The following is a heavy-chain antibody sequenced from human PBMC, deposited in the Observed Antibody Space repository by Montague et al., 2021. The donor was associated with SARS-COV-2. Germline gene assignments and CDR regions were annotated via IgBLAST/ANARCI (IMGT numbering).Heavy chain of an antibody. J-gene: IGHJ5*01. Sequence: SETRSLTCTVSGGSISSSYWNWIRQPPGKGLEWIGYIYYSGSTNYNPSLKSRVTISVDTSKNQFSLKLNSVTAADTAVYYCAKNRWFDSWGQGTLVTVSS. D-gene: IGHD2/OR15-2a*01. V-gene: IGHV4-59*01. CDR3: AKNRWFDS. CDR2: IYYSGST. CDR1: GGSISSSY.